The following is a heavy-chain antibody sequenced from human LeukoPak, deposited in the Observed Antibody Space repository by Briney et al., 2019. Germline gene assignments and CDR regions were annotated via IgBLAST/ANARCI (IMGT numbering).Heavy chain of an antibody. CDR3: ARDVAYNAFDY. CDR2: IKPDGSAK. J-gene: IGHJ4*02. CDR1: GFQFSTSW. Sequence: GGSLRLSCAASGFQFSTSWMTWVRQAPGKGLEWVANIKPDGSAKNYVGFVQGRFTITRDNPGNSVYLQMRSLRADDTALYFCARDVAYNAFDYWGQGTLVTVSS. V-gene: IGHV3-7*01. D-gene: IGHD1-14*01.